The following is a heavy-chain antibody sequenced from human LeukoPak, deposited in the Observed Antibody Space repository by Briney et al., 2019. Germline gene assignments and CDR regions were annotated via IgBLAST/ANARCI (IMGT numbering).Heavy chain of an antibody. V-gene: IGHV3-33*06. J-gene: IGHJ2*01. CDR3: AKDLGTYYDSSGIAFDL. D-gene: IGHD3-22*01. CDR2: IWYDGSNK. CDR1: GFTFSSYG. Sequence: PGGSLRLSCAASGFTFSSYGMHWVRQAPGKGLEWVAVIWYDGSNKYYADSVKGRFTISRDNSKNTLYLQMNSLRDEDTAVYYCAKDLGTYYDSSGIAFDLWGRGTLVTVSS.